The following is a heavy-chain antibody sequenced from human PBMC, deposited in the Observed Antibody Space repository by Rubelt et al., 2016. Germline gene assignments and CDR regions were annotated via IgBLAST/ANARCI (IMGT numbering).Heavy chain of an antibody. V-gene: IGHV1-18*01. CDR1: GYTFTSYG. D-gene: IGHD5-12*01. CDR2: ISAYNGNT. CDR3: ARDPTTRFTSTGWFDP. J-gene: IGHJ5*02. Sequence: QVQLVQSGAEVKKPGASVKVSCKASGYTFTSYGISWVRQAPGQGLEWMGWISAYNGNTHYAQKLQGRVTMTTDTSTSTAYMELRSLRSDDTAVYYCARDPTTRFTSTGWFDPWGQGTLVTVSS.